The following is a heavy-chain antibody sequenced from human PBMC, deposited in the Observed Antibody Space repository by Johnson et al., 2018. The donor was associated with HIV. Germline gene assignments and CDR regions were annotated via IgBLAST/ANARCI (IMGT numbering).Heavy chain of an antibody. J-gene: IGHJ1*01. CDR1: GFSFSNYW. CDR2: IKSDGSST. V-gene: IGHV3-74*01. CDR3: ARGERFGGTQELGDNVRGLLGLRWAM. D-gene: IGHD3-10*02. Sequence: VQLVESGGGLVQPGGSLRLSCAVSGFSFSNYWMEWVRQAPGKGLVWVSRIKSDGSSTTYADSVKGRFTISRDNAKNSLYLQMNSLRAGDTAVYYCARGERFGGTQELGDNVRGLLGLRWAMWG.